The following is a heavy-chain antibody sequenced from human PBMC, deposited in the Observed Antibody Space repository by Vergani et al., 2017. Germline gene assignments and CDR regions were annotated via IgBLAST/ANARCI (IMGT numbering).Heavy chain of an antibody. CDR1: GFTFSDYY. CDR3: ARDKYSNYGAVVAH. D-gene: IGHD4-11*01. J-gene: IGHJ4*02. V-gene: IGHV3-11*01. CDR2: IGTSGSTI. Sequence: HVQLVESGGGLVKPGGSLRLSCAASGFTFSDYYMSWIRQAPWKGLEWVSYIGTSGSTIYYADSVKGRFTISRDNAKNSLYLQMNSLRAEDTAVYYCARDKYSNYGAVVAHWGQGTLVTVSS.